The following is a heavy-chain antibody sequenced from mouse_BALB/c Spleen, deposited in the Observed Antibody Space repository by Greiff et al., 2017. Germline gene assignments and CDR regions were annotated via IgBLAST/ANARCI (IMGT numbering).Heavy chain of an antibody. J-gene: IGHJ4*01. CDR1: GFTFSSYT. CDR3: TRGGDYHYAMDY. Sequence: EVKLMESGGGLVKPGGSLKLSCAASGFTFSSYTMSWVRQTPEKRLEWVATISSGGSYTYYPDSVKGRFTISRDNAKNTLYLQMSSLKSEDTAMYYCTRGGDYHYAMDYWGQGTSVTVSS. V-gene: IGHV5-6-4*01. CDR2: ISSGGSYT. D-gene: IGHD2-4*01.